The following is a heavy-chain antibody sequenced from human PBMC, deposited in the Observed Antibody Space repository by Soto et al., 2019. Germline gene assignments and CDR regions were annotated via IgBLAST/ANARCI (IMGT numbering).Heavy chain of an antibody. CDR3: AKEDLERDYFDY. J-gene: IGHJ4*02. V-gene: IGHV3-53*01. D-gene: IGHD1-1*01. Sequence: GGSLRLSCASSGFNVSSNYMSWVRQAPGKGLEWLSVIYSGGSTYYAESVKGRFTISRDNSKNTLNLQMNSLRAEDTAVYYCAKEDLERDYFDYWGQGTLVTVSS. CDR1: GFNVSSNY. CDR2: IYSGGST.